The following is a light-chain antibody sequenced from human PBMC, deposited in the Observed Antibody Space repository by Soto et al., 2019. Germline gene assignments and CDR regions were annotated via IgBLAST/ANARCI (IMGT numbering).Light chain of an antibody. V-gene: IGLV2-8*01. J-gene: IGLJ3*02. CDR2: EVS. CDR3: NSYVAGDNGA. Sequence: QSALTQPPSASGSPGQSVTISCTGTSSDVGGYNYVSWYQQHPGEAPKLMIYEVSKRPSGVPDRFSGSKSGNTASLTVSGLQADDEADYYCNSYVAGDNGAFGGGTKLTVL. CDR1: SSDVGGYNY.